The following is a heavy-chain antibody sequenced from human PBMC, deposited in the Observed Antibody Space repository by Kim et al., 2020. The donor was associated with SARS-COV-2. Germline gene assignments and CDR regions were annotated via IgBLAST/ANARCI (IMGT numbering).Heavy chain of an antibody. CDR1: GFTVSSNY. CDR2: IYSGGST. V-gene: IGHV3-66*01. J-gene: IGHJ6*02. D-gene: IGHD3-10*02. CDR3: ARDATIFNGMDV. Sequence: GGSLRLSCAASGFTVSSNYMSWVRQAPGKGLEWVSVIYSGGSTYYADSVKGRFTISRDNSKNTLYLQMNSLRAEDTAVYYCARDATIFNGMDVWGQGTTVTVSS.